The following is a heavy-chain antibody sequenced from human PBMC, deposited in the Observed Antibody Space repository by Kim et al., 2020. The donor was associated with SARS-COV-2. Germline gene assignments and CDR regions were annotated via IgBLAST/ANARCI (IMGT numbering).Heavy chain of an antibody. CDR3: AKGRTYYYDSSGYSAT. V-gene: IGHV3-23*01. D-gene: IGHD3-22*01. J-gene: IGHJ4*02. Sequence: SVKGRFTISRDNSKNTLYLQMNSLRAEDTAVYYCAKGRTYYYDSSGYSATWGQGTLVTVSS.